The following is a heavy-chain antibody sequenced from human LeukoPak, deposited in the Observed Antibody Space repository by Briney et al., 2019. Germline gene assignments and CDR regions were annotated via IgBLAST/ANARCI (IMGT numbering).Heavy chain of an antibody. CDR1: GYIFTNYW. V-gene: IGHV5-51*01. CDR2: IYPGDSET. CDR3: ARVRDRSSYFYYFDY. Sequence: GESLKISCKGSGYIFTNYWIGWVRQMPGKGLEWMGIIYPGDSETRYSPSFQGQVTISADKSTSTAYLQWSSLKASDTAMFYCARVRDRSSYFYYFDYWGQGTLVTVSA. J-gene: IGHJ4*02. D-gene: IGHD3-22*01.